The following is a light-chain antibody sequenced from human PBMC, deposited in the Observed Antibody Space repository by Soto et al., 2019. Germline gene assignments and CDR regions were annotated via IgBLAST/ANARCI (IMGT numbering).Light chain of an antibody. CDR3: QHYNNWPRT. CDR2: GAS. Sequence: EIVMTQSPATLSVSPGERVTLSCRASQSVSSNLAWYQQKPGQAPRLLIYGASTRATGIPARFSGSGSGTEFTLTISSLPSDDFAVYYCQHYNNWPRTFGQGTKVEIK. J-gene: IGKJ1*01. CDR1: QSVSSN. V-gene: IGKV3-15*01.